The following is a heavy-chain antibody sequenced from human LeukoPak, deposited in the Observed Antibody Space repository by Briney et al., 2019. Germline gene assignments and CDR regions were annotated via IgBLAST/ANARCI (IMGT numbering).Heavy chain of an antibody. CDR2: IRSKASSYAT. Sequence: PGGSLKLSCAASGFTFSGSAMHWVRQASGKGLEWVGRIRSKASSYATAYAASVKGRFTISRDDSKNTAYLQMNSLKTEDTAVYYCTSRGAVAGSDYWGQGTLVTVSS. J-gene: IGHJ4*02. CDR3: TSRGAVAGSDY. D-gene: IGHD6-19*01. CDR1: GFTFSGSA. V-gene: IGHV3-73*01.